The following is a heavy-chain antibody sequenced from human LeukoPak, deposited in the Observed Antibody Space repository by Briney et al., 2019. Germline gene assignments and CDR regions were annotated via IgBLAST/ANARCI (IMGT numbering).Heavy chain of an antibody. CDR3: AGSRRVTGDGTFDY. CDR1: GGSFSGYY. V-gene: IGHV4-59*08. J-gene: IGHJ4*02. CDR2: IYYSGST. Sequence: SETLSLTCAVYGGSFSGYYWSWIRQPPGKGLEWIAYIYYSGSTNYSPSLKSRVTVSLDTSKNQFSLKLSSVTAADTAVYYCAGSRRVTGDGTFDYWGQGTLVTVSS. D-gene: IGHD7-27*01.